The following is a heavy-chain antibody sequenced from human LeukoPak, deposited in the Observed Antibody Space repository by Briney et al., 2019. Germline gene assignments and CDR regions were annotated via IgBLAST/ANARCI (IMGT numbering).Heavy chain of an antibody. CDR3: AKARGGYSGYDYRGYFDY. CDR1: GFTFRSYA. D-gene: IGHD5-12*01. J-gene: IGHJ4*02. V-gene: IGHV3-23*01. Sequence: GGSLRLSCEASGFTFRSYAMSWVRQAPGKGLEWVSAISGSGGSTYYADSVKGRFTISRDNSKNTLYLQMNSLRAEDTAVYYCAKARGGYSGYDYRGYFDYWGQGTLVTVSS. CDR2: ISGSGGST.